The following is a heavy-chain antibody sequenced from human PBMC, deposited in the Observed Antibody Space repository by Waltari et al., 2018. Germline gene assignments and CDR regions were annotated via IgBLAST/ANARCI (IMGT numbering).Heavy chain of an antibody. J-gene: IGHJ6*02. CDR1: GTSLNGVS. CDR2: VDPEDGEK. Sequence: QVQLVQSGTEVKKPGASVKVSCKVSGTSLNGVSIHWVRQAPGKGLEWMGGVDPEDGEKIYAQKFQGRVTMTEDTSTDTAYMELSRLRSEDMAIYYCATVYCGGGACYKYQYYYGLDVWGQGTTVTV. D-gene: IGHD2-8*02. V-gene: IGHV1-24*01. CDR3: ATVYCGGGACYKYQYYYGLDV.